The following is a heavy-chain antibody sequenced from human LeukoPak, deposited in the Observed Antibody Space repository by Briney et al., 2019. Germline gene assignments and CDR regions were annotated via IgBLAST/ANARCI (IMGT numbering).Heavy chain of an antibody. CDR1: GYTFTSYD. CDR2: MNPNSGNT. D-gene: IGHD2-8*01. J-gene: IGHJ5*02. V-gene: IGHV1-8*03. Sequence: ASVKVSCKASGYTFTSYDINWVRQATGQGLEWMGWMNPNSGNTGYAQKFQGRVTITRNTSISTAYMGLSSLRSEDTAVYYCASTNGFGETGPRRIWFDPWGQGTLVTVSS. CDR3: ASTNGFGETGPRRIWFDP.